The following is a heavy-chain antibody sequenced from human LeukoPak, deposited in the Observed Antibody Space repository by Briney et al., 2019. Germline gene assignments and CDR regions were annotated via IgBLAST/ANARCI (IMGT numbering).Heavy chain of an antibody. D-gene: IGHD3-22*01. V-gene: IGHV3-23*01. CDR1: GFTFSSYA. Sequence: GGSLRLSCAASGFTFSSYAMSWVRQAPGKGLEWVSAISASGTTTYYAGSVQGRFTISRDNSKNTLYLQMNSLRAEDTAVYYCAKSSIFYDSSGYYVGEKYYFDYWGQGTLVTVSS. J-gene: IGHJ4*02. CDR3: AKSSIFYDSSGYYVGEKYYFDY. CDR2: ISASGTTT.